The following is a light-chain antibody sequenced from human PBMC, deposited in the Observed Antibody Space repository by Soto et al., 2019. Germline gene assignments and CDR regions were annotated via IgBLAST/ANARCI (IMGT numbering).Light chain of an antibody. CDR1: QSISFW. CDR2: KAS. Sequence: DIQMTQSPSTLSASVGDRVTITCRASQSISFWLAGNQQKPGKAPNPLIYKASSLESGVTSRFSGSGSGREFTLTISSLQPDDFATSYCQQYNTYPFTFGGGTKVEIK. V-gene: IGKV1-5*03. CDR3: QQYNTYPFT. J-gene: IGKJ4*01.